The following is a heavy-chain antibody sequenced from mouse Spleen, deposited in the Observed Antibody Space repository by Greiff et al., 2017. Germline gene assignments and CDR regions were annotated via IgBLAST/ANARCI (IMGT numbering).Heavy chain of an antibody. J-gene: IGHJ2*01. V-gene: IGHV5-17*02. D-gene: IGHD4-1*01. Sequence: EVKLEESGGGLVQPGGSRKLSCAASGFTFSSFGMHWVRQAPEKGLEWVAYISSGSSTIYYADTVKGRFTISRDNPKNTLFLQMTSLRSEDTAMYYCARSRTGTNYFDYWGQGTTLTVSS. CDR2: ISSGSSTI. CDR3: ARSRTGTNYFDY. CDR1: GFTFSSFG.